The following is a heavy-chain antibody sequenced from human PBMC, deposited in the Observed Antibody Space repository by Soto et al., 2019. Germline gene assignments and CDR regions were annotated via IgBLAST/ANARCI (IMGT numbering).Heavy chain of an antibody. CDR1: GYTFTSYG. CDR2: ISAYNGNT. CDR3: ARDGDIVVVVAATHYFDY. Sequence: QVQLVQSGAEVKKPGASVKVSCKASGYTFTSYGISWVRQAPGQGLEWMGWISAYNGNTNYAQKLQGRVTMTTDTSTSTAYRERRSLRSDDTAVYYGARDGDIVVVVAATHYFDYWGQGTLVTVSS. J-gene: IGHJ4*02. D-gene: IGHD2-15*01. V-gene: IGHV1-18*01.